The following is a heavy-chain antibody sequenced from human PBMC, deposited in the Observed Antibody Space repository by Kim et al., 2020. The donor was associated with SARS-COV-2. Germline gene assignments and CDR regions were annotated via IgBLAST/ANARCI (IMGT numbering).Heavy chain of an antibody. Sequence: SVKVSCKASGGTFSSYAISWVRQAPGQGLEWMGRIIPILGIANYAQKFQGRVTITADKSTSTAYMELSSLRSEDTAVYYCARDPPRYCSSTSCYTPFDYWGQGTLVTVSS. J-gene: IGHJ4*02. D-gene: IGHD2-2*02. CDR3: ARDPPRYCSSTSCYTPFDY. CDR2: IIPILGIA. CDR1: GGTFSSYA. V-gene: IGHV1-69*04.